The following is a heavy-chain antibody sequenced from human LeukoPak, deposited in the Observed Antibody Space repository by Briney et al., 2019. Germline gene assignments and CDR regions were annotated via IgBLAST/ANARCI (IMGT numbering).Heavy chain of an antibody. CDR2: INPSGGTT. Sequence: ASVKVSCKASGYTFTSYYMHWVRQAPGQGLEWLGIINPSGGTTTYAQKFQGRVTMTRNTSISTAYMELSSLRSEDTAVYYCATVGCSSTSCPDYWGQGTLVTVSS. CDR3: ATVGCSSTSCPDY. V-gene: IGHV1-46*01. D-gene: IGHD2-2*01. CDR1: GYTFTSYY. J-gene: IGHJ4*02.